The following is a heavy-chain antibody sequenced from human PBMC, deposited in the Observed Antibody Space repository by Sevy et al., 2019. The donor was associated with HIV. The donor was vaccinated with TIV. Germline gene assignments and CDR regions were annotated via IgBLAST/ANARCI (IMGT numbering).Heavy chain of an antibody. CDR1: GFTFRNYV. V-gene: IGHV3-23*01. CDR3: AKRVAAALAALDI. J-gene: IGHJ3*02. CDR2: ISDGGGTT. Sequence: GGSLRLSCAASGFTFRNYVMNWVRQPPGKGLEWVSVISDGGGTTYYADSVKGRFTISRDDSKSTLYLQMNSLRVEDTAVYFCAKRVAAALAALDIWGQGTMVTVS. D-gene: IGHD6-25*01.